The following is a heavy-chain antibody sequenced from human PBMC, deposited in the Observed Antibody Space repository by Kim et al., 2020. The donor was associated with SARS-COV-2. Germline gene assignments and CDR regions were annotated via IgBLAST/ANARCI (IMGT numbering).Heavy chain of an antibody. V-gene: IGHV4-59*03. CDR3: ANSGSYNTWFDP. D-gene: IGHD1-26*01. CDR2: T. Sequence: TNYNPSPRGRATLSVDTSKSQFSLKLPSVTAADTAVYYCANSGSYNTWFDPWGQGTLVTVSS. J-gene: IGHJ5*02.